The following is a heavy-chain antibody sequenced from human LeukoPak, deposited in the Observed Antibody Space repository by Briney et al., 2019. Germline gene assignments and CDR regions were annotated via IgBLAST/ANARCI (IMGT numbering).Heavy chain of an antibody. D-gene: IGHD3-9*01. V-gene: IGHV4-4*07. J-gene: IGHJ4*02. CDR2: IYTSGST. CDR1: GGSISSYY. CDR3: ARIMGDYNILTGLYLNYNFDY. Sequence: SETLSLTCTVSGGSISSYYWSWIRQPAGKGLEWIGRIYTSGSTNYNPSLKSRVTMSVDTSKNQFSLKLSSGTAADTAVYYCARIMGDYNILTGLYLNYNFDYWGQGTLVTVSS.